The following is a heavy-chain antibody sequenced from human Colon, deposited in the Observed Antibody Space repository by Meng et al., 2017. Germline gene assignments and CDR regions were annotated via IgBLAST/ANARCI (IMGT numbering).Heavy chain of an antibody. D-gene: IGHD1-14*01. Sequence: VQQQEAGPGLVKPLGTLSLTCTVSGGPFTSGNFWGWVRQTPGKGLEWIGEIYDYGRTNYNPSLMSRVTISIDKSKSQFSLDLSSVIAADTAVYYCCGGIAGTGRPLYFDYWGQGTLVTVSS. CDR2: IYDYGRT. V-gene: IGHV4-4*02. CDR3: CGGIAGTGRPLYFDY. J-gene: IGHJ4*02. CDR1: GGPFTSGNF.